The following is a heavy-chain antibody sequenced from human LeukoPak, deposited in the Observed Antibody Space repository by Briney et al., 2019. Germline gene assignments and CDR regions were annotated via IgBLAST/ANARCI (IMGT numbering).Heavy chain of an antibody. CDR1: GGSISSYY. D-gene: IGHD3-10*01. J-gene: IGHJ6*03. CDR2: IYYSGST. CDR3: ARSLVTPLYYYYYYMDV. V-gene: IGHV4-59*01. Sequence: PSETLSLTCTVSGGSISSYYWSWIRQPPGKGLEWIGYIYYSGSTNYNPSLKSRVTISVDTSKNQFSLKLSSVTAADTAVYYCARSLVTPLYYYYYYMDVWGKGTTVTVSS.